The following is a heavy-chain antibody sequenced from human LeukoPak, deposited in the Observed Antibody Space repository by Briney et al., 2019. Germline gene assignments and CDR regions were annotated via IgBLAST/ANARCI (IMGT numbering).Heavy chain of an antibody. CDR1: GFTFSSYW. D-gene: IGHD3-10*01. J-gene: IGHJ4*02. Sequence: GGSLRLSCAASGFTFSSYWMSWVRQAPGKGLEWVANIKQDGSEKYYVDSVKGRLTISRDNAKNSLYLQMNSLRAEDTAVYYCAKNLVRGVIPNYWGQGTLVTVSS. CDR2: IKQDGSEK. V-gene: IGHV3-7*01. CDR3: AKNLVRGVIPNY.